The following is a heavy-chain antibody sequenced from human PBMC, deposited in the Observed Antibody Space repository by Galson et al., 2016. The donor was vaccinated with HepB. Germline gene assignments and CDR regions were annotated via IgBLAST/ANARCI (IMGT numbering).Heavy chain of an antibody. CDR2: TYYRSRWYN. V-gene: IGHV6-1*01. J-gene: IGHJ6*02. CDR3: ARVDAPHGEYYYYGMDV. CDR1: GDSVSRKSVT. D-gene: IGHD2-21*01. Sequence: CAISGDSVSRKSVTWNWIRQSPSRGLEWLGRTYYRSRWYNDYAVSVRSRISINQDTSQNQFSLQLNSVTPEDTAVYFCARVDAPHGEYYYYGMDVWGQGTTVTVSS.